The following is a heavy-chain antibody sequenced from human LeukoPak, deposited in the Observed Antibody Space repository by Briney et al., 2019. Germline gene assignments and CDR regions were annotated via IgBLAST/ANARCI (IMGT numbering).Heavy chain of an antibody. CDR1: GGSISSYY. J-gene: IGHJ4*02. D-gene: IGHD6-6*01. Sequence: SETLSLTCTVSGGSISSYYWSWIRQPPGKGLEWIGYIYYSGSTNYNPSLKSRVTISVDTSKNQFSLRLSSVTAADTAVYYCARQLAAQRPLDYWGQGTLVTVSS. V-gene: IGHV4-59*08. CDR3: ARQLAAQRPLDY. CDR2: IYYSGST.